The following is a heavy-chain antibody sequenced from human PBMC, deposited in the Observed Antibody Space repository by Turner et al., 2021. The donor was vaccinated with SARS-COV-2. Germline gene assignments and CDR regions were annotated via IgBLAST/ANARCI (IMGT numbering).Heavy chain of an antibody. V-gene: IGHV5-51*01. J-gene: IGHJ6*02. D-gene: IGHD6-6*01. CDR2: IFLGDSDT. Sequence: EVQLEQSGAEVKKPGESLRISWKGSGHSISIYWIGWVRQMPGKVLEWMGIIFLGDSDTRYSPSFQGQVSISADNSITTAYLQWSSLKASDTATYYCAKLRGSSYGMDVWGHGTTVTVSS. CDR3: AKLRGSSYGMDV. CDR1: GHSISIYW.